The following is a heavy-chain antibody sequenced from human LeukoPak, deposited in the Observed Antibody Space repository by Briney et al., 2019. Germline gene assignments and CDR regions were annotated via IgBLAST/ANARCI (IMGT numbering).Heavy chain of an antibody. J-gene: IGHJ4*02. CDR2: IYYSGST. V-gene: IGHV4-31*03. CDR3: ATTVGSYFDY. D-gene: IGHD3-16*01. Sequence: PSETLSLTCTVSGGSISSGGYYWSWIRQHPGKGLEWIGYIYYSGSTYYNPSLKSRVTMSVDTSENQFSLKLSSVTAADTAVYYCATTVGSYFDYWSRGTLVTVSS. CDR1: GGSISSGGYY.